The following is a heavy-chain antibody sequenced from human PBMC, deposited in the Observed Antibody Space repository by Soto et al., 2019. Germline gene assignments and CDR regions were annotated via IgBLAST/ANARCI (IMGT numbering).Heavy chain of an antibody. CDR2: IIPILGIA. Sequence: QVQLVQSGAEVKKPGSSVKVSCKASGGTFSSYTISWVRQAPGQGLEWMGRIIPILGIANYAQKFQGRVTIAADKSTSTAYMELSSLRSEDTAVYYCGRHPSILASGWFDPWGQGTLVTVSS. J-gene: IGHJ5*02. D-gene: IGHD7-27*01. V-gene: IGHV1-69*02. CDR3: GRHPSILASGWFDP. CDR1: GGTFSSYT.